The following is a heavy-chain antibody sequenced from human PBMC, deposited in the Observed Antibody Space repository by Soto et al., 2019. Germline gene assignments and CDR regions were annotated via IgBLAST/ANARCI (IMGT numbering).Heavy chain of an antibody. CDR1: GGSISSHY. Sequence: QVQLQESGQGLVKPSETLSLTCTVSGGSISSHYWSWIRLPPGKGLEYIGSFYYSGSTNYNPSLQSRVTISIHTSKNQFSLRLRSVTAADTAVYYCASAVPGAYGMDVWGQGTTVTVSS. CDR3: ASAVPGAYGMDV. D-gene: IGHD6-19*01. J-gene: IGHJ6*02. V-gene: IGHV4-59*11. CDR2: FYYSGST.